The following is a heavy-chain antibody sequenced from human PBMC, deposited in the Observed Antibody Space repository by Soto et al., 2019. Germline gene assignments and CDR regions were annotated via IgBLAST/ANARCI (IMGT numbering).Heavy chain of an antibody. V-gene: IGHV3-7*01. D-gene: IGHD6-25*01. CDR3: VKEIAAAQ. J-gene: IGHJ4*02. CDR2: INKDGSQT. Sequence: EVQLVESGGALVQPGGSLRLTCATSGFTFSNYWMTWVRQAPGKGLEWVANINKDGSQTSFVDSVKGRFTIFRDNAKSSLYMQMTGPRGEDTAKYYCVKEIAAAQWGQGTLVTVSS. CDR1: GFTFSNYW.